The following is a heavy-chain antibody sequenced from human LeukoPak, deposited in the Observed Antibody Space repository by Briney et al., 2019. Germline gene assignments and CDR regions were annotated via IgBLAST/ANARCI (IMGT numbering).Heavy chain of an antibody. CDR2: LKSRKDGGTT. CDR1: GFIFSGAW. V-gene: IGHV3-15*01. D-gene: IGHD2-21*02. J-gene: IGHJ3*01. CDR3: TTDDYYSDTPFGLNPFDF. Sequence: AGGSLRLSCEGSGFIFSGAWMSWVRQVPGRGLEWVARLKSRKDGGTTDYAAPVNGRFTISRDESKNTLFLQMNSLKTEDTAVYYCTTDDYYSDTPFGLNPFDFWGQGTTVIVSS.